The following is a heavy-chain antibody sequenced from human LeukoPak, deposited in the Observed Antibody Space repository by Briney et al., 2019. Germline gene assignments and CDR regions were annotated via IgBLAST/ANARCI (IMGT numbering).Heavy chain of an antibody. CDR3: AREGGYCSSTSCYYYFDY. D-gene: IGHD2-2*01. CDR2: IYTSGST. J-gene: IGHJ4*02. CDR1: GDSISSGSYY. V-gene: IGHV4-61*02. Sequence: PSQTLSLTCTVSGDSISSGSYYWSWIRQPAGKGLEWIGRIYTSGSTNYNPSLKSRVTISVDTSKNQFSLKLSSVTAADTAVYYCAREGGYCSSTSCYYYFDYWGQGTLVTVSS.